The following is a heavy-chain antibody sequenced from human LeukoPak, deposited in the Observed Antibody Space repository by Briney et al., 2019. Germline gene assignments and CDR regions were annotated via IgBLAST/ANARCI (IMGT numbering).Heavy chain of an antibody. CDR2: ISGTGDNS. V-gene: IGHV3-23*01. CDR1: GFAFSSYD. CDR3: AFPAHHWLVRGAFDI. Sequence: AGGSLRLSCAASGFAFSSYDMNWVRQAAGKGLEWVSQISGTGDNSDYADSVKGRFTISRDNSKRTLYLQLNNLTVEDTAIYYCAFPAHHWLVRGAFDIWGQGTVVTVSS. D-gene: IGHD6-19*01. J-gene: IGHJ3*02.